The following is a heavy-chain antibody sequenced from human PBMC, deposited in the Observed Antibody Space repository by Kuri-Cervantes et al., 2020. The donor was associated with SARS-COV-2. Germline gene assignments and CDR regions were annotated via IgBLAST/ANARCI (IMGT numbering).Heavy chain of an antibody. CDR2: ISGSGETT. Sequence: GGSLRLSCAASGFTFSSYAMSWVRQAPGKGLEWVSAISGSGETTHYADSVKGRFTISRDNSKNTLYLQMNSLRAEDTAVYYCAKDLYTSYYDFWSDEKPPWYFDLWGRGTLVTVSS. D-gene: IGHD3-3*01. V-gene: IGHV3-23*01. CDR1: GFTFSSYA. CDR3: AKDLYTSYYDFWSDEKPPWYFDL. J-gene: IGHJ2*01.